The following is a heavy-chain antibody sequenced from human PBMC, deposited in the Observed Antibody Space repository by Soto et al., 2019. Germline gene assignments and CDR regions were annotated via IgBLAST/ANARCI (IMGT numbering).Heavy chain of an antibody. V-gene: IGHV3-23*01. CDR2: ISDGGGST. CDR1: GFSFSSYA. Sequence: GGSLRLSCAASGFSFSSYAMSWVRQAPGKGLEWVSSISDGGGSTNYADSVRGRFTIARDRSKNTLYLHMISLRAEDTAVYYCAKEYCGADCALDFWVQGALVTVSS. D-gene: IGHD2-21*02. J-gene: IGHJ4*02. CDR3: AKEYCGADCALDF.